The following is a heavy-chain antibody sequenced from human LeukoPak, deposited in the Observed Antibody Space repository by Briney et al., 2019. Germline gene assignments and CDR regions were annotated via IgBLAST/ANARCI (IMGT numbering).Heavy chain of an antibody. J-gene: IGHJ4*02. CDR3: ARISKGGYKSGRRDPPYYFDY. Sequence: GGSLRLSCAASGFTFSSYSMNWVRQAPGKGLEWVSYISSSSSTIYYADSVKGRFTISRDNAKNSLYLQMNSLRAEDTAVYYCARISKGGYKSGRRDPPYYFDYWGQGTLVPVSS. CDR2: ISSSSSTI. CDR1: GFTFSSYS. D-gene: IGHD5-18*01. V-gene: IGHV3-48*01.